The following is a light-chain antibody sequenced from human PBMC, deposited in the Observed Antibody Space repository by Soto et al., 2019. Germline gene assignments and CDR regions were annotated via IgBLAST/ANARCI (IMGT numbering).Light chain of an antibody. CDR1: QDIRNH. Sequence: DFQMTQSPSSLSASVGDRVTITCRASQDIRNHLVWYQQKPGKVPTLLIFASSILQSGVTSRFSVSGSVTDFTLTISSLQPKAVATSYYQKYYNGPPEYSIGRGNKVESK. CDR3: QKYYNGPPEYS. CDR2: ASS. V-gene: IGKV1-27*01. J-gene: IGKJ2*03.